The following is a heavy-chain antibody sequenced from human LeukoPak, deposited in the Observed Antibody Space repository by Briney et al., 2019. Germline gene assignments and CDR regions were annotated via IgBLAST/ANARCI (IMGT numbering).Heavy chain of an antibody. J-gene: IGHJ4*02. D-gene: IGHD2-21*02. Sequence: PSETLSLTCAVSGGSISSGGYSYNWIRQSPGKGLEWIGYIYNTGSTSYNPSLKSRVTMSVDTSKNQFSLKLSSVTAADTAVYYCARGWGPAYCGGDCHRHFDYWGQGALVTVSS. V-gene: IGHV4-30-4*07. CDR3: ARGWGPAYCGGDCHRHFDY. CDR1: GGSISSGGYS. CDR2: IYNTGST.